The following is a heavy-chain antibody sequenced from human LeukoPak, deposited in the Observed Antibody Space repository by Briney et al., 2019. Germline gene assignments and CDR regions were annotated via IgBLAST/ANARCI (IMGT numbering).Heavy chain of an antibody. CDR2: ISSSSSYT. Sequence: PXGSLRLSCAASGFTFSDYYMSWIRQAXGKGLEWVSYISSSSSYTNYADSVKGRFTISRDNAKNSLYLQMNSLRAEDTAVYYCAREWIPYSRDDYWGQGTLVTVSS. CDR1: GFTFSDYY. V-gene: IGHV3-11*06. D-gene: IGHD6-13*01. CDR3: AREWIPYSRDDY. J-gene: IGHJ4*02.